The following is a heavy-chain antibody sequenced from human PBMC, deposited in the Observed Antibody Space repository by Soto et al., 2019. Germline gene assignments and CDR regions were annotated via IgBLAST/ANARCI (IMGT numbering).Heavy chain of an antibody. CDR2: IYYSGST. CDR1: GGSISSGDYY. D-gene: IGHD6-19*01. Sequence: SETLSLTCTVSGGSISSGDYYWSWIRQPPGKGLEWIGYIYYSGSTYYNPSLKSRVTISVDTSKNQFSLKLGSVTAADTAVYYCARDLDSGWYPGSDAFDIWGQGTMVTVSS. CDR3: ARDLDSGWYPGSDAFDI. V-gene: IGHV4-30-4*01. J-gene: IGHJ3*02.